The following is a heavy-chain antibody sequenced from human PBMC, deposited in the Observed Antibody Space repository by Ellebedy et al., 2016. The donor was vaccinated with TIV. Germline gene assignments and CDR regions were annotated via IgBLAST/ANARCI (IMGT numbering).Heavy chain of an antibody. CDR3: ARGDLSYDILTGYYNT. J-gene: IGHJ5*02. CDR1: GYTLTELS. D-gene: IGHD3-9*01. V-gene: IGHV1-24*01. Sequence: ASVKVSXXVSGYTLTELSMHWVRQAPGKGLEWMGGFDSEDGETIYAQKFQGRVTITADESTSTAYMELSSLRSEDTAVYYCARGDLSYDILTGYYNTWGQGTLVTVSS. CDR2: FDSEDGET.